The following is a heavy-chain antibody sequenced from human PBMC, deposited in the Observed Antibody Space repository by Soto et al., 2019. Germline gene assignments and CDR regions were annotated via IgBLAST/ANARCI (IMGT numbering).Heavy chain of an antibody. CDR2: ISAYNGNT. D-gene: IGHD6-6*01. Sequence: ASVKVSCKASGYTFTSYGISWVRQAPGQGLEWMGWISAYNGNTNYAQKLQGRVTMTTDTSTSTAYMELRSLRSDDTAVYYCARGSYSSSPSYYYYMDVWXKGTTVTVSS. CDR3: ARGSYSSSPSYYYYMDV. V-gene: IGHV1-18*01. J-gene: IGHJ6*03. CDR1: GYTFTSYG.